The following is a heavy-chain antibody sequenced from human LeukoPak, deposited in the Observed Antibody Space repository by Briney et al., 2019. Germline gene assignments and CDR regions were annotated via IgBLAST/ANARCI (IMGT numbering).Heavy chain of an antibody. CDR1: GYSISSSNW. CDR2: IYYSGNI. J-gene: IGHJ4*02. V-gene: IGHV4-28*03. CDR3: ARDTIMITFGGVTHSHFDY. Sequence: SDTLSLTCAVSGYSISSSNWWGWIRQPPGKGLEWIGYIYYSGNIYYNPSLKSRVTMSVDTSKNQFSLKLSSVTAVDTAVYYCARDTIMITFGGVTHSHFDYWGQGTLVTVSS. D-gene: IGHD3-16*01.